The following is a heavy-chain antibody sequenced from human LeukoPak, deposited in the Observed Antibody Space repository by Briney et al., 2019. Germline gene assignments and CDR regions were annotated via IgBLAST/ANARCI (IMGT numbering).Heavy chain of an antibody. CDR2: ILNDGINK. V-gene: IGHV3-30*04. J-gene: IGHJ4*02. CDR1: GLDFSGYA. D-gene: IGHD1-1*01. Sequence: GGSLRLSCAASGLDFSGYALHWVRQAPGQGLEWVAVILNDGINKYYADSVKGRFTISRDNSKNTLYLQMNSLRLEDTAIYYCTRVGTGTPHFDYWGQGTLVTVSS. CDR3: TRVGTGTPHFDY.